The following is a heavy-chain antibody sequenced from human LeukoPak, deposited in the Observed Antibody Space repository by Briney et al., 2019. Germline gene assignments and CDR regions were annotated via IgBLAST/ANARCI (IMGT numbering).Heavy chain of an antibody. J-gene: IGHJ4*02. Sequence: PGGSVRLSCAASGFNFSDYYMSWLRQAPGKGLEWVSYISSAGSVIYYADSVKGRFTISRDNAKDSLYLQMSSLTAEDTAVYCCARDQEERWDYFDSWGQGTLVTVSS. D-gene: IGHD1-26*01. CDR1: GFNFSDYY. CDR3: ARDQEERWDYFDS. CDR2: ISSAGSVI. V-gene: IGHV3-11*01.